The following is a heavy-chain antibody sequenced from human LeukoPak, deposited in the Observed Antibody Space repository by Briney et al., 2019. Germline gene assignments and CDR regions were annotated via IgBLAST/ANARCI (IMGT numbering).Heavy chain of an antibody. J-gene: IGHJ1*01. CDR1: GDTFNNYY. V-gene: IGHV1-69*02. CDR2: IIPMLGIT. D-gene: IGHD3-22*01. Sequence: SVKVSCKASGDTFNNYYFTWVRQAPGQGLEWMGRIIPMLGITTYAQRFQGRVTITADRSTSTAYLELSSLRSEDTAVYYCARSRNWLSDYWGQGTLVTVSS. CDR3: ARSRNWLSDY.